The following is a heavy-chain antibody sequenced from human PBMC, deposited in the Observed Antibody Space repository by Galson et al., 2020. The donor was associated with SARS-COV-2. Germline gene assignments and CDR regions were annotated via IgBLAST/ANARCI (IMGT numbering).Heavy chain of an antibody. V-gene: IGHV3-48*01. Sequence: GGSLRLSCAASGFTYSSYSMNWVRQAPGKGLEWVSSISSSSSTIYYADSVKGRFTISRDNAKNSLYLQMNSLRAEDTAVYYCARGTNYSGYDPFRKDYYYYYYMDVWGKGTTVTVSS. J-gene: IGHJ6*03. D-gene: IGHD5-12*01. CDR1: GFTYSSYS. CDR2: ISSSSSTI. CDR3: ARGTNYSGYDPFRKDYYYYYYMDV.